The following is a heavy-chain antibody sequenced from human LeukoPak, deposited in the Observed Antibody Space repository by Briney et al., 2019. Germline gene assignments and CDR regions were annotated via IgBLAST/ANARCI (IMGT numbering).Heavy chain of an antibody. CDR2: IKQDGSEK. D-gene: IGHD3-22*01. CDR1: EFTLSNFW. V-gene: IGHV3-7*01. J-gene: IGHJ4*02. Sequence: GGSLRLSCAASEFTLSNFWMTWVRQAPGKGLEWVANIKQDGSEKYYVDSVKGRFTISRDNAKNSLYLQMNSLRAEDTAVYYCARGEYYYDSSGYYFDYWGQGTLVTVSS. CDR3: ARGEYYYDSSGYYFDY.